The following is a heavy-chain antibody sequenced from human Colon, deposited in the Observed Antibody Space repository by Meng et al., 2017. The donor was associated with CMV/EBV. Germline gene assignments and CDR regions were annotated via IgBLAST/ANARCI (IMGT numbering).Heavy chain of an antibody. CDR3: ANGYSSGWWPFDD. V-gene: IGHV3-7*01. CDR1: GFPFSSYW. Sequence: GGSLRLSCAASGFPFSSYWMSWVRQAPGKGLEWVAKIKQDGSEEWYLDSVKGRFTISRDNAKSSLYLQMNSLTVEDTAVYYCANGYSSGWWPFDDWGQGTLVTVSS. J-gene: IGHJ4*02. D-gene: IGHD6-19*01. CDR2: IKQDGSEE.